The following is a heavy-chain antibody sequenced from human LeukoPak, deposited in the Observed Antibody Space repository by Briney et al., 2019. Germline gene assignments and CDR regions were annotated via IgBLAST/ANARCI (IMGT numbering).Heavy chain of an antibody. Sequence: PSETLSLTCTVSGGSISSSNWWSWVRQPPGKGLEWIGEIYHSGSTNYNPSLKSRVTISVDKSKNQFSLKLSSVTAADTAVYYCASLNYDILTGYRPNWGQGTLVTVSS. CDR2: IYHSGST. CDR1: GGSISSSNW. V-gene: IGHV4-4*02. J-gene: IGHJ4*02. CDR3: ASLNYDILTGYRPN. D-gene: IGHD3-9*01.